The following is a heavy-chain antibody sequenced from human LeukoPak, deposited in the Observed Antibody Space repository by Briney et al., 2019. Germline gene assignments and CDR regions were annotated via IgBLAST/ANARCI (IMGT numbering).Heavy chain of an antibody. CDR1: GYTFTSYA. CDR3: ARVLEVVVVHGSHATFDI. Sequence: ASVKVSCKASGYTFTSYAMHWVRQAPGQRLEWMGWINAGNGNTKYSQKFQGRVTITRDTSASTAYMELSSLRSEDTAVYYCARVLEVVVVHGSHATFDIWGQGAMVTVSS. V-gene: IGHV1-3*01. CDR2: INAGNGNT. D-gene: IGHD3-22*01. J-gene: IGHJ3*02.